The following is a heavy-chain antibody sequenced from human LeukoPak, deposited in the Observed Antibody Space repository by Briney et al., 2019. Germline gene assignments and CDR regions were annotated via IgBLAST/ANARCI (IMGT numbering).Heavy chain of an antibody. CDR3: AREASNQLLRYYYYYYGMDV. CDR2: IEEDGSEK. D-gene: IGHD2-2*01. J-gene: IGHJ6*02. CDR1: GFSFSSYW. V-gene: IGHV3-7*01. Sequence: GGSLRLSCEASGFSFSSYWMSWVRQAPGKGLEWVANIEEDGSEKYYVDSVKGRFTISRDNAKKSLYLQMNSLRAEDTAVYYCAREASNQLLRYYYYYYGMDVWGQGTTVTVSS.